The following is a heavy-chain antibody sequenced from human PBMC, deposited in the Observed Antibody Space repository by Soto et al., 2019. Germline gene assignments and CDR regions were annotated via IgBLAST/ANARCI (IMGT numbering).Heavy chain of an antibody. Sequence: QVQLVESGGGVVQPVGPLRLSCEASGFTLSKFGIHWVRQAPGKGLEWVAVVSYDGSFKYYADSVKGRFTISRDNSKNTLELQMNSLRPEDTALYYCAKDSDQLLFDYYYYGMDVWGQGTTVTVSS. CDR1: GFTLSKFG. J-gene: IGHJ6*02. CDR3: AKDSDQLLFDYYYYGMDV. CDR2: VSYDGSFK. V-gene: IGHV3-30*18. D-gene: IGHD2-2*01.